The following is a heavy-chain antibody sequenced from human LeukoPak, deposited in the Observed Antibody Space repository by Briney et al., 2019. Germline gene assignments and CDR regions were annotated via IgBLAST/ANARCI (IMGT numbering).Heavy chain of an antibody. D-gene: IGHD3-22*01. CDR2: ISPTSAYI. CDR3: ARTIYYYESTSYFSDAFDV. J-gene: IGHJ3*01. V-gene: IGHV3-21*01. Sequence: GGSLRLPCAATGFTLSGHSMNWVRQAPGKGLDWVSSISPTSAYIYYQDSVKGRFTISRDDAKSSLYLEMDSLRAEDTAVYYCARTIYYYESTSYFSDAFDVWGQGTMVTVSS. CDR1: GFTLSGHS.